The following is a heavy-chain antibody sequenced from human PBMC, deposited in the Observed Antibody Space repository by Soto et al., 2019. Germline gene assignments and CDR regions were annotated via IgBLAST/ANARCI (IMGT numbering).Heavy chain of an antibody. V-gene: IGHV1-18*01. D-gene: IGHD3-22*01. CDR1: GYTFTSYG. CDR3: ARSITMIVVVPPGY. Sequence: ASVKVSCKASGYTFTSYGMSWLRQAPGQGLEWMGWINAYNGNTNYAQKLQGRVTITRDTSASTAYMELSSLRSEDTVVYYCARSITMIVVVPPGYWGQGTLVTVSS. CDR2: INAYNGNT. J-gene: IGHJ4*02.